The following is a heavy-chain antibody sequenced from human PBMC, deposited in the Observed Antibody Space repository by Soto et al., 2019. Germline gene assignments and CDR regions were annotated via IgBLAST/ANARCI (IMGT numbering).Heavy chain of an antibody. V-gene: IGHV4-4*07. J-gene: IGHJ4*02. CDR2: IYTSGST. CDR3: ARGRHDTLTGTHYFDY. CDR1: GGSISSYY. Sequence: SETLSLTGTVSGGSISSYYSSWIRQPAGKGLEWIGRIYTSGSTNYNPSLKSRVTMSVDTSKNQFSLKLSSVTAADTAVYYCARGRHDTLTGTHYFDYWGQGTLVTVSS. D-gene: IGHD3-9*01.